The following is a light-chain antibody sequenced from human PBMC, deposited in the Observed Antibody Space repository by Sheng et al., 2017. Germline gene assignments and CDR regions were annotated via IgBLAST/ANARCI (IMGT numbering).Light chain of an antibody. J-gene: IGKJ1*01. CDR3: QQSYSTPWT. CDR1: QSISSY. V-gene: IGKV1-39*01. Sequence: DIQMTQSPSSLSASVGDRVTITCRTSQSISSYLNWYQQKPGKAPKLLIYDASSLQSGVPSRFSGGGSGTDFTLTIGGLQPEDFAAYYCQQSYSTPWTFGQGTKVEIK. CDR2: DAS.